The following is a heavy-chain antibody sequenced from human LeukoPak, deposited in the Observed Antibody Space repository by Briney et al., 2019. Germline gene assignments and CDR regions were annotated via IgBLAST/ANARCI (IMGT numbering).Heavy chain of an antibody. CDR3: ARIWNYGPYYYMDV. J-gene: IGHJ6*03. D-gene: IGHD1-7*01. V-gene: IGHV1-2*02. CDR1: GYTFTGYY. Sequence: ASVEVSCKAPGYTFTGYYMHWVRQAPGQGLEWMGWINPNSGGTNYAQKFQGRVTMTRDTSISTAYMELSRLRSDDTAVYYCARIWNYGPYYYMDVWGKGTTVTVSS. CDR2: INPNSGGT.